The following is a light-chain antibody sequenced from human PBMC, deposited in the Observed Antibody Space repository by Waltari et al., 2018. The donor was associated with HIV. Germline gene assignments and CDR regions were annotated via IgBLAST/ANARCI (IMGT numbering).Light chain of an antibody. CDR2: NAA. V-gene: IGKV3-11*01. J-gene: IGKJ2*01. CDR1: QSVTTY. Sequence: LLTQSPATLSLSPGQRATLSCRASQSVTTYLAWLQLKPGQPPRLLIYNAATTATGVPARFSGSGSGTDFTLTISSLESADSAVYVCHQRNDWPPRHTFGQGTKLEI. CDR3: HQRNDWPPRHT.